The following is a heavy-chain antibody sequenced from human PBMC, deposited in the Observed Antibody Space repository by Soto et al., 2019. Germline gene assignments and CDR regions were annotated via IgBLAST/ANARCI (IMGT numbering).Heavy chain of an antibody. CDR3: ARDGRKQLLVEGLNARDD. D-gene: IGHD5-18*01. CDR1: GYTFSTYG. CDR2: ISGYNGQT. V-gene: IGHV1-18*01. Sequence: QVQLVQSGPEVKKPGASVKVSCKASGYTFSTYGISWVRQAPGQGLEWMGWISGYNGQTNYAQKFLGRVTITTDTSTSTAYMELRSLSSAETAMYYWARDGRKQLLVEGLNARDDWGQGTTVTVSS. J-gene: IGHJ6*02.